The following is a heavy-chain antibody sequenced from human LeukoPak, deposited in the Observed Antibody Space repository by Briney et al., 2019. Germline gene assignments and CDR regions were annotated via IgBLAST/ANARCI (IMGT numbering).Heavy chain of an antibody. CDR3: AKDAQRGFDYSNSLEH. CDR2: IWGVATTD. J-gene: IGHJ4*02. CDR1: GFTFSHFG. D-gene: IGHD4-11*01. V-gene: IGHV3-33*06. Sequence: GGSLRLSCEASGFTFSHFGMHWVRQAPGTGLEWVAVIWGVATTDYFGASVKGRFTISRDNFKYTVSLQMNSLRVEDTAVYYCAKDAQRGFDYSNSLEHWGQGSLVTVAS.